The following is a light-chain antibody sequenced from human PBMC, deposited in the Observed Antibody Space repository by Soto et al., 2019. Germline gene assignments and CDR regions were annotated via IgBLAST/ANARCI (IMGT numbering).Light chain of an antibody. CDR3: QQCNNWPWT. J-gene: IGKJ1*01. CDR1: QSVSST. CDR2: GAS. Sequence: EIVMTQSPATLSVSPGERATLSCRASQSVSSTLAWYQQKPGQAPRLLIYGASTRATGIPARFSGSGSGTEFTLTISSLQSEDFAVYYCQQCNNWPWTFGQGTKVEIK. V-gene: IGKV3-15*01.